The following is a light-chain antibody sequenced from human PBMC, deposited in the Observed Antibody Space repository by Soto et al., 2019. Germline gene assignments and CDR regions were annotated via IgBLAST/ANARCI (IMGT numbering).Light chain of an antibody. Sequence: DIQMTQSASSVSASVGDTITISCRASQPIDSWLAWYQQKPGKAPKLLIYATSSLQSGVPSRFSGRGSETDFTLTISSLQPEDFANYYCQQVNSFPVTFGGGTKVEMK. CDR1: QPIDSW. J-gene: IGKJ4*01. CDR3: QQVNSFPVT. CDR2: ATS. V-gene: IGKV1-12*01.